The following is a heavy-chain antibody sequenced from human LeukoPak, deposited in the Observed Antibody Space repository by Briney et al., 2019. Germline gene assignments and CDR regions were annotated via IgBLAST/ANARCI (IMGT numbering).Heavy chain of an antibody. CDR3: ARDVGGDADY. D-gene: IGHD4-17*01. V-gene: IGHV4-34*01. J-gene: IGHJ4*02. CDR1: GGSFSGYY. Sequence: RSSETLSLTCAVYGGSFSGYYWSWIRQPPGKGLEWIGEINHSGSTNYNPSLKSRVTISVDTSKNQFSLKLSSVTAADTAMYYCARDVGGDADYCGQGTLVTVSS. CDR2: INHSGST.